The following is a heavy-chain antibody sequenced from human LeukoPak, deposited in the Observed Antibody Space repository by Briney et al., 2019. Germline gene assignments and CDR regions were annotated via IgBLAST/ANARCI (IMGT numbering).Heavy chain of an antibody. J-gene: IGHJ5*02. V-gene: IGHV4-59*08. CDR3: ARLGLEGNWFDP. CDR1: GGSISSYY. D-gene: IGHD3-16*01. CDR2: IYYSGST. Sequence: SETLSLTCTVSGGSISSYYWSWIRQPPGKGLEWIGYIYYSGSTNYNPSLKSRVTISVDTSKNQFSLKLSSVTAADTAVYYCARLGLEGNWFDPWGQGTLVTVS.